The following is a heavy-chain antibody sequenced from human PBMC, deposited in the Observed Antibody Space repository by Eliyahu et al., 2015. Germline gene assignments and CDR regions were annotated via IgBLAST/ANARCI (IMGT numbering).Heavy chain of an antibody. V-gene: IGHV3-66*01. D-gene: IGHD3-22*01. J-gene: IGHJ2*01. Sequence: EVQLVESGGGLVQPGGSLRLSCAASGFTVSSNYMSWVRQAPGKGLEWVSVIYSGGSTYYADSVKGRFTISRDNSKNTLYLQMNSLRAEDTAVYYCARDRRSIDSWYFDLWGRGTLVTVSS. CDR1: GFTVSSNY. CDR3: ARDRRSIDSWYFDL. CDR2: IYSGGST.